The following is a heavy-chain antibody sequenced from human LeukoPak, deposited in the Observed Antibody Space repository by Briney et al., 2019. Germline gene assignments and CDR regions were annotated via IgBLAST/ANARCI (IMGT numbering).Heavy chain of an antibody. CDR3: GRGIQSFDP. CDR1: GYTFTGYY. CDR2: INPKSGGT. V-gene: IGHV1-2*02. Sequence: ASVKVSCKTSGYTFTGYYMHWVRQAPGQGFEWMGWINPKSGGTNYAEKFQDRVTMTRDTSMSAAYMEISRLTYDDTAVYYCGRGIQSFDPWGQGTLVTVSS. J-gene: IGHJ5*02.